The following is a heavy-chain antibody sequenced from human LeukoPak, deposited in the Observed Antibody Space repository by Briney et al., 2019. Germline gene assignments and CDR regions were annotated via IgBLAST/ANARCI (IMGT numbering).Heavy chain of an antibody. V-gene: IGHV4-4*02. J-gene: IGHJ4*02. Sequence: PSGTLSLTCAVSGGSISSSNWWSWVRQPPGKGLEWIGEIYHSGSTYYNPSLKSRVTISVDTSKNQFSLKLSSVTAADTAVYYCARVSVGIQTASHWGQGTLVTVSS. D-gene: IGHD5-18*01. CDR3: ARVSVGIQTASH. CDR2: IYHSGST. CDR1: GGSISSSNW.